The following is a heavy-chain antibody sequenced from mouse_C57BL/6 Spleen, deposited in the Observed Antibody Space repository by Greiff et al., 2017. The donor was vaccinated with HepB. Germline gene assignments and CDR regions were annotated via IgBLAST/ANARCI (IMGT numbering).Heavy chain of an antibody. V-gene: IGHV3-6*01. D-gene: IGHD1-1*01. CDR3: AREIYYYATRYFDV. J-gene: IGHJ1*03. CDR1: GYSITSGYY. CDR2: ISYDGSN. Sequence: EVKLQESGPGLVKPSQSLSLTCSVTGYSITSGYYWNWIRQFPGNKLEWMGYISYDGSNNYNPSLKNRISITRDTSKNQFFLKLNSVTTEDTATYYCAREIYYYATRYFDVWGTGTTVTVSS.